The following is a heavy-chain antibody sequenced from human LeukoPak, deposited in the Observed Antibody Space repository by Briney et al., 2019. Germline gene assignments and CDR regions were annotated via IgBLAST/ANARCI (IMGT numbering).Heavy chain of an antibody. D-gene: IGHD4-17*01. CDR2: ISYDGSNR. CDR1: GFTFSNYA. V-gene: IGHV3-30-3*01. J-gene: IGHJ4*02. Sequence: PGGSLRLSCAASGFTFSNYAMYGVRQAPGKGLEWVAVISYDGSNRYYADSVKGRFTISRDNSKNTLYLQMNSLRVEDTAVYYCARGPYGDSWGQGTPVTVSS. CDR3: ARGPYGDS.